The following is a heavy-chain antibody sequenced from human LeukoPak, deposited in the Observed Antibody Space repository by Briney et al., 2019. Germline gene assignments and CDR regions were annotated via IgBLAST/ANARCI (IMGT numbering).Heavy chain of an antibody. CDR2: ISSSSSYI. CDR1: GFTFSSYS. V-gene: IGHV3-21*01. D-gene: IGHD3-10*01. CDR3: ARADTMVRGAAHYYYYYMDV. J-gene: IGHJ6*03. Sequence: GGSLRLSCAASGFTFSSYSMTWVRQAPGKGLEWVSSISSSSSYIYYADSVKGRFTISRDNAKNSLYLQMNSLRAEDTAVYYCARADTMVRGAAHYYYYYMDVWGKGTTVTVSS.